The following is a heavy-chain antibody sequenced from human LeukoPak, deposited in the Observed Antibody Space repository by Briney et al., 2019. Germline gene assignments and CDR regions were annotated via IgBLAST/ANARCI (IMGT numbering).Heavy chain of an antibody. Sequence: PGGSLRLSCAASGFTFSSYRMNWVRQAPGKGLEWVSSISSSSSYIYYADSVKGRFTISRDNAKNSLYLQMNSLRAEDTAVYYCARSRRGWDFDHWGQGTLVTVSS. J-gene: IGHJ4*02. CDR2: ISSSSSYI. V-gene: IGHV3-21*01. CDR1: GFTFSSYR. CDR3: ARSRRGWDFDH. D-gene: IGHD6-19*01.